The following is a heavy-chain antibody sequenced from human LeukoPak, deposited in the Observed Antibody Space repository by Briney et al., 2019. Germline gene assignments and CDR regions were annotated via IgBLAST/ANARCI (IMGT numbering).Heavy chain of an antibody. J-gene: IGHJ3*02. Sequence: GGSLRLSCAASGFTVSSNYMSWVRQAPGKGLERVSVIYSGGKTYYADSVKGRFTISRDNSKNTLYLQMNSLRAEDTAVYYCGRVKDQLLYDAFDIWGQGTMVTVSS. V-gene: IGHV3-53*01. CDR3: GRVKDQLLYDAFDI. D-gene: IGHD2-2*02. CDR2: IYSGGKT. CDR1: GFTVSSNY.